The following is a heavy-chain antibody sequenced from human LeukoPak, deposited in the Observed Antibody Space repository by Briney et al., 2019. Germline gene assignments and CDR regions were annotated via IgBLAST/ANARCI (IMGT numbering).Heavy chain of an antibody. CDR3: ARDTPQAAMVIDY. J-gene: IGHJ4*02. CDR2: ISYDGSNK. D-gene: IGHD5-18*01. CDR1: GFTFSSYA. Sequence: PGGSLRLSCAASGFTFSSYAMHWVRQAPGKGLEWVAVISYDGSNKYYAGSVKGRFTISRDNSKNTLHLQMNSLRAEDTAVYYCARDTPQAAMVIDYWGQGTLVTVSS. V-gene: IGHV3-30*04.